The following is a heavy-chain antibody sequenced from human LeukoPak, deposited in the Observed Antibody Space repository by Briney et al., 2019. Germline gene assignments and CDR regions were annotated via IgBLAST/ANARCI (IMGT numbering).Heavy chain of an antibody. V-gene: IGHV3-7*01. CDR2: IKQDGSEK. CDR3: ARDGYNWNHGAAFDI. D-gene: IGHD1-14*01. Sequence: GGSLRLSCAASGFTFSSYGMHWVRQAPGKGLEWVANIKQDGSEKYYVDSVKGRFTISRDNAKNSLYLQMNSLRAEDTAVYYCARDGYNWNHGAAFDIWGQGTMVTVSS. J-gene: IGHJ3*02. CDR1: GFTFSSYG.